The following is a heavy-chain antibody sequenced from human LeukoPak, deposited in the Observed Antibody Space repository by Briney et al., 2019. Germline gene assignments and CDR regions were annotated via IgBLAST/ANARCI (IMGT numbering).Heavy chain of an antibody. CDR3: ARVSAHAGIAVAASDY. CDR2: ISTSSNYI. V-gene: IGHV3-21*01. Sequence: PGGSLRLSCAASRFTFSSYSMNWVRQAPGKGLEWVSSISTSSNYIYYADSLRGRFTISRDNAKNSLYLQMNGLRAEDTAVYYCARVSAHAGIAVAASDYWGQGTLVTVSS. CDR1: RFTFSSYS. D-gene: IGHD6-19*01. J-gene: IGHJ4*02.